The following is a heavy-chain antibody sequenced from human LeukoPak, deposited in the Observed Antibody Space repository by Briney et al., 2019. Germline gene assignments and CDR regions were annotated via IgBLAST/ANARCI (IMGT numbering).Heavy chain of an antibody. V-gene: IGHV4-61*02. J-gene: IGHJ4*02. Sequence: SETLSLTCTVSGGSISSGSYYWSWIRQPAGKGLEWIGRIYTSGTTHYNPSLKSRVTMSVDTSKNQFSLKLSSVTAADTAVYYCARVSGSYPDYWGQGTLVTVSS. CDR2: IYTSGTT. D-gene: IGHD1-26*01. CDR1: GGSISSGSYY. CDR3: ARVSGSYPDY.